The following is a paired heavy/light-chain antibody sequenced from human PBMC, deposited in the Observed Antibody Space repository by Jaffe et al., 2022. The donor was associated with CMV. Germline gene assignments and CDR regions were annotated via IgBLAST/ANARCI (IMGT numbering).Light chain of an antibody. CDR3: GTWDSSLSAPV. V-gene: IGLV1-51*02. CDR2: ENN. J-gene: IGLJ2*01. Sequence: QSVLTQPPSVSAAPGQKVTISCSGSSSNIGNNYVSWYQQLPGTAPKLLIYENNKRPSGIPDRFSGSKSGTSATLGITGLQTGDEADYYCGTWDSSLSAPVFGGGTKLTVL. CDR1: SSNIGNNY.
Heavy chain of an antibody. CDR3: ARDSITIFGVGRGWFDP. CDR2: IIPILGIA. J-gene: IGHJ5*02. CDR1: GGTFSSYA. D-gene: IGHD3-3*01. V-gene: IGHV1-69*09. Sequence: QVQLVQSGAEVKKPGSSVKVSCKASGGTFSSYAISWVRQAPGQGLEWMGRIIPILGIANYAQKFQGRVTITADKSTSTAYMELSSLRSEDTAVYYCARDSITIFGVGRGWFDPWGQGTLVTVSS.